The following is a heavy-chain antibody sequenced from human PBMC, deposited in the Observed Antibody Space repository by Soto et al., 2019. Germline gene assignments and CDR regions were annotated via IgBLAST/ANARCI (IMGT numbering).Heavy chain of an antibody. CDR3: ARDGSGHDFWDGPWYFDS. Sequence: QVQLQESGPGLVKPSETLSLTCTVSGGSINTSYWSWIRQPPGKGLEWLGYVYYIGSTKYNPSLKNRVTISVDTSQNQFSLKLESVSAADTALYYCARDGSGHDFWDGPWYFDSWGQGTLVTVSS. CDR1: GGSINTSY. CDR2: VYYIGST. D-gene: IGHD3-3*01. V-gene: IGHV4-59*01. J-gene: IGHJ4*02.